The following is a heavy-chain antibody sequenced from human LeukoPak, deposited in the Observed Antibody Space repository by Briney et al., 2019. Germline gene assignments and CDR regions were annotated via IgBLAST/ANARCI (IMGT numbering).Heavy chain of an antibody. CDR2: INAGNGDT. CDR3: ARETSVTQNDAFDI. CDR1: EYTFTRHT. V-gene: IGHV1-3*01. D-gene: IGHD4-17*01. Sequence: GASVKVSCKASEYTFTRHTLHWVRQAPGQRLEWMGWINAGNGDTKYSQNFQGTVSITRDTSASTAYMELSSLRSEDTAVYYCARETSVTQNDAFDIWGQGTMVTVSS. J-gene: IGHJ3*02.